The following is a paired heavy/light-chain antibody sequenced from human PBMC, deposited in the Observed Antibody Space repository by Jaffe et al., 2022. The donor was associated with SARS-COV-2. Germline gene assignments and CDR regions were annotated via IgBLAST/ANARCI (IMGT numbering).Heavy chain of an antibody. CDR1: GFTFSSHA. Sequence: EVQLLESGGGLVQPGGSLRLSCAASGFTFSSHAFSWVRQAPGKGLEWVSAIVGSTDRTYYADSVKGRFTTSRDNSNNIVHLLMNSLRAEDTAVYYCAKWGGYSSSWYYYSYGMDVWGQGTTVTVSS. J-gene: IGHJ6*02. CDR3: AKWGGYSSSWYYYSYGMDV. V-gene: IGHV3-23*01. CDR2: IVGSTDRT. D-gene: IGHD6-13*01.
Light chain of an antibody. CDR2: EVS. V-gene: IGLV2-14*01. Sequence: QSALTQPGSVSASPGQSITISCTGTSSDIGTYNYVSWYQHHPGKAPKLLIYEVSDRPSGVSDRFSGSKSGNTASLTISGLQTDDEAEYYCTSYTISSTVVFGGGTKLTVL. J-gene: IGLJ3*02. CDR3: TSYTISSTVV. CDR1: SSDIGTYNY.